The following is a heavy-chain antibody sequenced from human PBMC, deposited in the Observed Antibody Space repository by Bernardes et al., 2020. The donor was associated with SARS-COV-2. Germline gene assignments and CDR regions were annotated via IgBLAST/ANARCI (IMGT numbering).Heavy chain of an antibody. V-gene: IGHV1-2*02. J-gene: IGHJ3*02. Sequence: ASVKVSCKASGYTLSDYYTHWVRQAPGQGLEWMGWINPHSGGTNYAQKFQGRVTVTRDTSISTAYMELSRLTSDDTAVYYCARDLDRLYSGSRTDAFDIWGQGTMVTVSS. CDR1: GYTLSDYY. D-gene: IGHD1-26*01. CDR2: INPHSGGT. CDR3: ARDLDRLYSGSRTDAFDI.